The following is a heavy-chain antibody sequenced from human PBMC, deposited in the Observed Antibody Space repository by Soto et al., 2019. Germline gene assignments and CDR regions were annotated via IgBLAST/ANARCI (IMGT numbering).Heavy chain of an antibody. D-gene: IGHD6-19*01. CDR1: GYTFITYA. V-gene: IGHV1-18*01. Sequence: QVQLVQSGAEVKKPGASVKVSCKASGYTFITYAISWVRQAPGQGLEWMGWINTFNGNTKYAQKFQGRVTMTTDTSTSTAYMDLRSLRSDDTAMYYCARPVASGWESGFDYWGQGTLVTVSS. J-gene: IGHJ4*02. CDR3: ARPVASGWESGFDY. CDR2: INTFNGNT.